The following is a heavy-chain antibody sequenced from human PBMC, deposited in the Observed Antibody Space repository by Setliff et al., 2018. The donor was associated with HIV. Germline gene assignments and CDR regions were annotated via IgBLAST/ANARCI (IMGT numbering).Heavy chain of an antibody. CDR2: IYHSGST. CDR1: GYSISSGYY. J-gene: IGHJ3*02. V-gene: IGHV4-38-2*02. D-gene: IGHD3-22*01. CDR3: AIGAMIVPRSGAFAI. Sequence: TLSLTCPVSGYSISSGYYWGWIRQPPGKGLEWIGSIYHSGSTYYNPSLKSRVTISVDTSKNQFSLKLSSVTAADTAVYYCAIGAMIVPRSGAFAIWGQGTMVTVSS.